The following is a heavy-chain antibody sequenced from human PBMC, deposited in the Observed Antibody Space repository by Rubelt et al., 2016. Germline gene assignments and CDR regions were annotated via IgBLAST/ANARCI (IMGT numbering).Heavy chain of an antibody. CDR3: ARHTSAPGKNFPRWVDF. Sequence: QVQLQQWGAGLLKPSETLSLTCAVYGGSFSGYYWNWIRQRPGEGLEWIGEINRGGGTSYNPSLKSRVTISVDMSKNQVSLRLSSVTAADTAVYFCARHTSAPGKNFPRWVDFWGRGTLVTVSS. D-gene: IGHD6-13*01. V-gene: IGHV4-34*01. CDR1: GGSFSGYY. CDR2: INRGGGT. J-gene: IGHJ4*02.